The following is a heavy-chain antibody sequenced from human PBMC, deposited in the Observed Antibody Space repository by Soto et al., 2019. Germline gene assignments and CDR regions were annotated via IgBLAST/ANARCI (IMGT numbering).Heavy chain of an antibody. CDR2: IIPIFGTA. V-gene: IGHV1-69*12. Sequence: QVQLVQSGAEVKKPGSSVKVSCKASGGTFSSYAISWVRQAPGQGLEWMGGIIPIFGTANYAQKFQGRVTITADESTSTAYMELSSLRSEDTAVYYCARDRWPTMIVVAEPFGYFQHWGQGTLVTVSS. CDR1: GGTFSSYA. CDR3: ARDRWPTMIVVAEPFGYFQH. D-gene: IGHD3-22*01. J-gene: IGHJ1*01.